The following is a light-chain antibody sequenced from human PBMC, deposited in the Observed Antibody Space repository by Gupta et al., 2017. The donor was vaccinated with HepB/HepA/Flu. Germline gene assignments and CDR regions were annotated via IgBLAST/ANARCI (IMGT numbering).Light chain of an antibody. V-gene: IGLV1-44*01. CDR1: SSNIGSNT. CDR3: AAWDDRLNGWV. CDR2: SNN. J-gene: IGLJ3*02. Sequence: QSVLTQPPSASGTPGQRVPISCSGSSSNIGSNTVNWYQQLPGTAPKPLIYSNNERPSGVPDRLFGSKSGTSASLAISGLQSEDEADYYCAAWDDRLNGWVFGGGTKLTVL.